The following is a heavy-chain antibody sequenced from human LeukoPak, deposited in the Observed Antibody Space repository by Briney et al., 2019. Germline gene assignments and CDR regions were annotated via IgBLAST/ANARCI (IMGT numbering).Heavy chain of an antibody. CDR2: IHHRAGA. CDR3: ARGPVRDDGLTGISYYFGLDV. D-gene: IGHD2-21*02. Sequence: SETLSLTCAVYGGSFTDYYWSWIRHLPGKGLEWIGEIHHRAGANYNPSLWGRVTISADTSKNQFSLHLTSVTAADTATFYCARGPVRDDGLTGISYYFGLDVWGHGTTVTIFS. J-gene: IGHJ6*02. V-gene: IGHV4-34*01. CDR1: GGSFTDYY.